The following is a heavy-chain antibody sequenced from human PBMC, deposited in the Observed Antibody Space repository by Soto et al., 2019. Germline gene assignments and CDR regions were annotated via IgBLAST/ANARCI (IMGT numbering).Heavy chain of an antibody. CDR3: ATLPPPLVVKVSDIPT. Sequence: PSEILSLTCTVSGGSISSNIYYWGWIRQPPGKVLEWIGDVHFSGSTYYDSSLTSRVTISVDTSKNQFSLKITSVTAAHTAAYYCATLPPPLVVKVSDIPTWGQGPLVTVSS. J-gene: IGHJ5*02. CDR1: GGSISSNIYY. CDR2: VHFSGST. V-gene: IGHV4-39*07. D-gene: IGHD2-21*02.